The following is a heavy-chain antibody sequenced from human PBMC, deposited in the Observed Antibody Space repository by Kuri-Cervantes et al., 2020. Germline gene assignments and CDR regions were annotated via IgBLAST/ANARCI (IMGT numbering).Heavy chain of an antibody. J-gene: IGHJ4*02. Sequence: GESLKISCAASGSTFSNAWMSWVRQAPGKGLEWVGRIKSKTDGGTTDYAAPVKGRFTISRDDSKNTLYLQMNSLKTEDTAVYYCSTDRVDYYDSSGYYYSRLGVDYWGQGTLVTVSS. CDR3: STDRVDYYDSSGYYYSRLGVDY. CDR2: IKSKTDGGTT. V-gene: IGHV3-15*01. D-gene: IGHD3-22*01. CDR1: GSTFSNAW.